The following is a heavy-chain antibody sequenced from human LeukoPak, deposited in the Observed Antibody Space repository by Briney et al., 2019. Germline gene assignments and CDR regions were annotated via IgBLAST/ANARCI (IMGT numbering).Heavy chain of an antibody. CDR3: ARLIPQKWELPGKWFDP. D-gene: IGHD1-26*01. V-gene: IGHV1-18*01. Sequence: GASLTVSCKASGYTFNSYGISWVPQAPGQGLEWMGWVSAYNGHTNYAQKFQGRVTMTTDTSTSTASMELRSLRSDDTAVYYCARLIPQKWELPGKWFDPWGQGTLVTVSS. CDR2: VSAYNGHT. CDR1: GYTFNSYG. J-gene: IGHJ5*02.